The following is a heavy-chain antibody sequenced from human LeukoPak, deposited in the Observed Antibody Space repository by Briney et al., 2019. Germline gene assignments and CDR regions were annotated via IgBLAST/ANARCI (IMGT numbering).Heavy chain of an antibody. Sequence: GGSLRLSCAASGFTFDDYAMHWVRQAPGKGLEWVSGISWNSGSIGYADSVKGRFTISRDNAKNSLFLQMNSLRAEDTAVYYCARDGRNGYEDDYWGQGTLVTVSS. CDR3: ARDGRNGYEDDY. J-gene: IGHJ4*02. CDR1: GFTFDDYA. D-gene: IGHD5-12*01. V-gene: IGHV3-9*01. CDR2: ISWNSGSI.